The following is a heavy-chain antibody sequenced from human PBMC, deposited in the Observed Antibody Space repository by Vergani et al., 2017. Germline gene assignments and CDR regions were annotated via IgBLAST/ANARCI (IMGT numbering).Heavy chain of an antibody. CDR3: GSGGDNYS. V-gene: IGHV3-23*01. Sequence: EVQLLQSEGAVVQPGGSLRLSCVASGFNFSSHAMSWVRQGHGQGLEWFSSIKNTGDSTHYADSVKGRFTLSRDNSKNTLYLQMNSMRVEDTAVYYCGSGGDNYSWCQGTLVTVFS. D-gene: IGHD4-11*01. CDR2: IKNTGDST. CDR1: GFNFSSHA. J-gene: IGHJ4*02.